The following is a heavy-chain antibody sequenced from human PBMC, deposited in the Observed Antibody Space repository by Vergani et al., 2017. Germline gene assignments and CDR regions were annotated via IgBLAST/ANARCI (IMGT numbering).Heavy chain of an antibody. CDR3: ARDPYYXGSGSSRPYYYYYYGMDV. J-gene: IGHJ6*02. Sequence: QVQLVQSGAEVKKPGSSVKVSCKASGGTFSSYAISWVRQAPGQGLEWMGRIIPIFGTANYAQKFQGRVTITADKSTSTAYMELSSLRSEDTAVYYCARDPYYXGSGSSRPYYYYYYGMDVWGQGTTVTVSS. V-gene: IGHV1-69*14. CDR1: GGTFSSYA. D-gene: IGHD3-10*01. CDR2: IIPIFGTA.